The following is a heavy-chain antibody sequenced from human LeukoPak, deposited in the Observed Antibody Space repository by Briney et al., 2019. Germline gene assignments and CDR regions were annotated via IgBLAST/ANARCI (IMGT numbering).Heavy chain of an antibody. CDR3: ARQIQLWLQFDY. CDR1: GYIFTNYD. D-gene: IGHD5-18*01. V-gene: IGHV1-18*01. J-gene: IGHJ4*02. CDR2: IGTYNGHT. Sequence: GASVKVSCRASGYIFTNYDINWVRQAPGQGLEWMGWIGTYNGHTNYAQRLQGRITLTTDTSTSTAYMELSRLRSDDTAVYYCARQIQLWLQFDYWGQGTLVTVSS.